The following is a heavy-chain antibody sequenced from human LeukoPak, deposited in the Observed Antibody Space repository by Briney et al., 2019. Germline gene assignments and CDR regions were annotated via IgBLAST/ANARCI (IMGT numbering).Heavy chain of an antibody. J-gene: IGHJ4*02. CDR2: IHYSGST. CDR1: GGSINSYY. CDR3: ARAGGNFVVVTASDY. D-gene: IGHD2-21*02. V-gene: IGHV4-59*01. Sequence: SETLSLTCTVSGGSINSYYWSWIRQPPGKALDWIGSIHYSGSTNYNPSLKSRVTISVDTSKNQFSLTVTSVTAADTAVYYCARAGGNFVVVTASDYWGQGTLVTVSS.